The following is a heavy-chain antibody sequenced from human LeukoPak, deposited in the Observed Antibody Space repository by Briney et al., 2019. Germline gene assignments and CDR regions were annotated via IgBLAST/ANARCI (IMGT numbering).Heavy chain of an antibody. CDR2: ISYDGSNK. V-gene: IGHV3-30*04. CDR3: GRDSDGYNLS. J-gene: IGHJ4*02. D-gene: IGHD5-24*01. CDR1: GFTFSSYA. Sequence: GRSLRLSCAASGFTFSSYAMHWVRQAPGKGLEWVAVISYDGSNKYYADSVKGRFTISRDNSKNTLYLQMNSLRAEDTAVYYCGRDSDGYNLSWGQGTLVTVSS.